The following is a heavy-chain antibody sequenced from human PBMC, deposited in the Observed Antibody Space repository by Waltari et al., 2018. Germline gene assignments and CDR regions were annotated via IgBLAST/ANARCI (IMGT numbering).Heavy chain of an antibody. CDR2: ISGRGGST. J-gene: IGHJ3*02. CDR1: GFTFSSYA. D-gene: IGHD3-10*01. CDR3: AKLWFRELNAFDI. Sequence: EVQLLESGGGLVQPGGSLRLSCAASGFTFSSYAMSWVRQAPGKGVEWVAAISGRGGSTYYADSVKGRFTISRDNSKNTLYLQMNSLRAEDTAVYYCAKLWFRELNAFDIWGQGTMVTVSS. V-gene: IGHV3-23*01.